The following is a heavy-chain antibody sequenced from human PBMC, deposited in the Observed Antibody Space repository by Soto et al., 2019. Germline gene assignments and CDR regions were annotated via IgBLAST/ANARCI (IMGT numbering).Heavy chain of an antibody. CDR2: IYWNDDK. J-gene: IGHJ3*02. D-gene: IGHD3-3*01. CDR3: AHRLDDFWSARRLDAFDI. V-gene: IGHV2-5*01. Sequence: SGPTLVKPTQTLTLTCTFSGFSLSTSGVGVGWIRQPPGKALEWLALIYWNDDKRYSPSLKSRLTITKDTSKNQVVLKMTNMDPVDTATYYCAHRLDDFWSARRLDAFDIWGQGTMVTVSS. CDR1: GFSLSTSGVG.